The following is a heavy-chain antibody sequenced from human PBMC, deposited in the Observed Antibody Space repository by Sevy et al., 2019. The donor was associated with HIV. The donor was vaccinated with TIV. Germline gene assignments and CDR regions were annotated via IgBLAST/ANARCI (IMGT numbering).Heavy chain of an antibody. CDR1: GFTFSRYA. V-gene: IGHV3-30*04. CDR2: ISSDGRNK. CDR3: ARDKGESSSSFLGELSY. Sequence: GGSLRLSCAASGFTFSRYAMNWVRQAPGKGLEWVAVISSDGRNKYCADSVKARFTISRDNSKNTLYLQMNSLRSEDTALYYCARDKGESSSSFLGELSYWGQGTLVTVSS. D-gene: IGHD3-16*02. J-gene: IGHJ4*02.